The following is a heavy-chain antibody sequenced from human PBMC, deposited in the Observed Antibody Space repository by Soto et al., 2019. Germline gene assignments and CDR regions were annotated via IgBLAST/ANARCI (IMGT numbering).Heavy chain of an antibody. CDR3: ARRGRHYDIVTGDTYYFDY. J-gene: IGHJ4*02. D-gene: IGHD3-9*01. CDR1: GGSIISYY. V-gene: IGHV4-59*08. CDR2: IYYSGST. Sequence: SETLSLTCTVSGGSIISYYWSWILQPPWKGLEWIGYIYYSGSTNYNPSLKSRVTISVDTSKNQFSLKLSSVTAADTAVYYCARRGRHYDIVTGDTYYFDYWGQGTLVTVSS.